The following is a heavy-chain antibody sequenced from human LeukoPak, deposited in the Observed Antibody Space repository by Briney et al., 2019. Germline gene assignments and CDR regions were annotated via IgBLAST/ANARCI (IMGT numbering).Heavy chain of an antibody. D-gene: IGHD3-9*01. CDR2: IYYSGST. CDR1: GGSIGSSSYY. CDR3: ARDSLYYDILTGYYNVLAFDI. V-gene: IGHV4-39*02. Sequence: SETLSLTCTVSGGSIGSSSYYWGWIRQPPGTGLEWIGSIYYSGSTYYNPSLKSRVTISVDTSKNQFSLKLSSVTAADTAVYYCARDSLYYDILTGYYNVLAFDIWGQGTMVTVSS. J-gene: IGHJ3*02.